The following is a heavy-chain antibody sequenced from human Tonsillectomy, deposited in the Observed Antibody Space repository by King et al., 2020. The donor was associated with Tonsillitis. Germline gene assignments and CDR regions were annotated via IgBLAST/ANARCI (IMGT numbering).Heavy chain of an antibody. J-gene: IGHJ4*02. D-gene: IGHD4-17*01. V-gene: IGHV3-23*04. CDR2: ISGSGGGT. CDR3: AKCHTTVTPWAPTFGY. CDR1: GFTFSSYA. Sequence: VQLVESGGGLVQPGGSLRLSCAASGFTFSSYAMSWVRQAPGRGLEWVSTISGSGGGTYYADSVKGRFTISRDNSKNTLYMQMNSLRAEDTAVYYCAKCHTTVTPWAPTFGYWGQGTLVTVSS.